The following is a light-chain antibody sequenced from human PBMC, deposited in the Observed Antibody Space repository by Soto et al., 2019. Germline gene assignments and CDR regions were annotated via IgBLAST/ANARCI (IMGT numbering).Light chain of an antibody. CDR1: NSDVDGYNY. Sequence: QSALTQPASVSGSPGQSITISCTGPNSDVDGYNYVSWYQQHPGKAPKLMIYDVSNRPSGVSNRFSGSKSGNTASLTISGLQAEDEADYYCSSYTSSSTPYVFGTGTKLTVL. V-gene: IGLV2-14*01. CDR2: DVS. J-gene: IGLJ1*01. CDR3: SSYTSSSTPYV.